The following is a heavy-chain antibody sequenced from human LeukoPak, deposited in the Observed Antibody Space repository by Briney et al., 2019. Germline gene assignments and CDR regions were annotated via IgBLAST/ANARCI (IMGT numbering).Heavy chain of an antibody. CDR1: GGSFSGYY. Sequence: SETLSLTCAVYGGSFSGYYWSWIRQPPGKGLEWIGEINHSGSTNYNPPLKSRVTISVDTSKNQFSLKLSSVTAADTAVYYCARGSGRVDYWGQGTLVTVSS. J-gene: IGHJ4*02. V-gene: IGHV4-34*01. CDR3: ARGSGRVDY. CDR2: INHSGST.